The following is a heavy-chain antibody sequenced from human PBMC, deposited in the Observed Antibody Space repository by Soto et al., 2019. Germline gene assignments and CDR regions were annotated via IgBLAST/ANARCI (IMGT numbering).Heavy chain of an antibody. J-gene: IGHJ4*02. Sequence: QVQLVQSGAEEKKPGSSLKVSCKVFGETLNSNPIGWVRQAPGQGLEWVGGIVPLSDRTNYAQELQGRVNVTADGYTSTVYMELSNLKSDDTAVYYCARKSGRDCHSGGGCFSLDVWGQGSLITVSS. CDR1: GETLNSNP. CDR2: IVPLSDRT. V-gene: IGHV1-69*01. D-gene: IGHD2-15*01. CDR3: ARKSGRDCHSGGGCFSLDV.